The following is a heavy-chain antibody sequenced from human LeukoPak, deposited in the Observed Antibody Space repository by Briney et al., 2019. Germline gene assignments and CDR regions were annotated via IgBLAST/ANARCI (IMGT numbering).Heavy chain of an antibody. CDR2: IYTSGST. Sequence: SETLSLTCTVSGGSISSGSYYWSWIRQPAGKGLEWIGRIYTSGSTNYNPSLKSRVTISVDTSKNQFSLKLSSVTAADTAVYYCARGHVGGPFDYWRQGTMVTVSS. CDR1: GGSISSGSYY. D-gene: IGHD3-9*01. CDR3: ARGHVGGPFDY. V-gene: IGHV4-61*02. J-gene: IGHJ3*01.